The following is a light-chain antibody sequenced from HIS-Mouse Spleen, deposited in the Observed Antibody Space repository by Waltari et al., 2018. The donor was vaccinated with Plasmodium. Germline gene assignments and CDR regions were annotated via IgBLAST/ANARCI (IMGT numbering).Light chain of an antibody. CDR2: DAS. CDR1: QDISNY. CDR3: QQYDNLPFT. Sequence: DIQMTQSPSSLSASVGDRVTITCQASQDISNYLNWYQQKPGKDPKLLIYDASNLEKGVPSRFSGSGSVTDFTFTISSLQPEDIATYYCQQYDNLPFTFGPGTKVDIK. V-gene: IGKV1-33*01. J-gene: IGKJ3*01.